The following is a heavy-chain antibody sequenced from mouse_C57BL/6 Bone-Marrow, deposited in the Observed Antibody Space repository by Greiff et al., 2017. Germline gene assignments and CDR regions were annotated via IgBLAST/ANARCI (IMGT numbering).Heavy chain of an antibody. CDR3: ARDLGGLFDY. Sequence: ESGPGLVKPSQSLSLTCSVTGYSITSGYYWNWIRQFPGNKLEWMGYISYDGSNNYNPSLKNRISITRDTSKNQFFLKLNSVTTEDTATYYCARDLGGLFDYWGQGTTLTVSS. V-gene: IGHV3-6*01. CDR2: ISYDGSN. D-gene: IGHD3-1*01. CDR1: GYSITSGYY. J-gene: IGHJ2*01.